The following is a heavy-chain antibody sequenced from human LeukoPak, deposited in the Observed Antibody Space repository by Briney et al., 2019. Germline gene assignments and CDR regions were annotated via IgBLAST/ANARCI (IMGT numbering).Heavy chain of an antibody. CDR2: IYTSGST. CDR1: GGSIGSGSYY. CDR3: ARDPTYRDAFDI. J-gene: IGHJ3*02. D-gene: IGHD2-2*01. Sequence: SSETPSLTCTVSGGSIGSGSYYWSWIRQPAGKGLEWIGRIYTSGSTNYNPSLKSRVTISVDTSKNQFSLKLSSVTAADTAVYYCARDPTYRDAFDIWGQGTIVTVSS. V-gene: IGHV4-61*02.